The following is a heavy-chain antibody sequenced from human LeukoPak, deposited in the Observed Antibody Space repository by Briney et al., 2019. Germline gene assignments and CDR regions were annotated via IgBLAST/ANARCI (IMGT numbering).Heavy chain of an antibody. CDR3: ARHSWRDSSGYYYGPEYYFDY. D-gene: IGHD3-22*01. CDR1: GGSISSYY. V-gene: IGHV4-59*08. Sequence: SETLSPTCTVSGGSISSYYWRWIRQPPGQGLEWIGYIYYSGSTNYNPSLKRRVTIPVDTSKNQFSLKLSSVTAADTAVYYCARHSWRDSSGYYYGPEYYFDYWGQGTLVTVSS. J-gene: IGHJ4*02. CDR2: IYYSGST.